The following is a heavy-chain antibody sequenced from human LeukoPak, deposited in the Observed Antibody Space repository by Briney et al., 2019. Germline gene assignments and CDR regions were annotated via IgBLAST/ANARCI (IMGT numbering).Heavy chain of an antibody. CDR3: ARGSPPGD. Sequence: PGGSLRLSCAASGFTFSDNYMSWIRRAPGKGLEWVSYISSSSGFTKYADSVRGRFTISRDNAKNSLYLQMNTLRVDDTAVYYCARGSPPGDWGQGTLVTVSS. V-gene: IGHV3-11*05. J-gene: IGHJ4*02. D-gene: IGHD3-16*01. CDR1: GFTFSDNY. CDR2: ISSSSGFT.